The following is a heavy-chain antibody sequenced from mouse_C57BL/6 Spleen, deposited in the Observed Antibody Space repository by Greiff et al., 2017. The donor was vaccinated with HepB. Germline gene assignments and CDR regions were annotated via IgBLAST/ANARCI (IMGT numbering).Heavy chain of an antibody. CDR3: ARPEDYDSYAMDY. D-gene: IGHD2-4*01. CDR2: ISSGSSTI. V-gene: IGHV5-17*01. J-gene: IGHJ4*01. CDR1: GFTFSDYG. Sequence: VQLKESGGGLVKPGGSLKLSCAASGFTFSDYGMHWVRQAPEKGLEWVAYISSGSSTIYYADTVKGRFTISRDNAKNTLFLQMTSLRSEDTAMYYCARPEDYDSYAMDYLGQGTSVTVSS.